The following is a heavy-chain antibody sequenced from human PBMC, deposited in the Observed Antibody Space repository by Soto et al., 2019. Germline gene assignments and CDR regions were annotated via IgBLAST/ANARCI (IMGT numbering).Heavy chain of an antibody. D-gene: IGHD3-9*01. CDR2: VNPNSGGT. Sequence: VASVKVSCKASGHSFTGYYMHWVRQAPGQGPEWMGWVNPNSGGTNYARKFQGRVTMTRDTSITTAYMELSGLRSDDTAVYYCARDVAPYYDLLTGSPPGYWGQGTLVTVSS. CDR1: GHSFTGYY. CDR3: ARDVAPYYDLLTGSPPGY. V-gene: IGHV1-2*02. J-gene: IGHJ4*02.